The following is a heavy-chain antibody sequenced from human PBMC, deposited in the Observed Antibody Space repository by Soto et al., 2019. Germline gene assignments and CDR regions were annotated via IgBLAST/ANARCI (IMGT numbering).Heavy chain of an antibody. V-gene: IGHV1-2*02. J-gene: IGHJ6*03. CDR2: INPNGGAT. D-gene: IGHD5-12*01. Sequence: QVQLVQSGAEVKKPGASVKVSCKTSGDSFSAYYLHWVRQAPGQGLEWLGWINPNGGATKYAQKCRGRVAMTRDTSIRTAYLELTSLRSDDTAIYYCARESGGATATLDYYYFYMDVWGKGTMVTVSS. CDR3: ARESGGATATLDYYYFYMDV. CDR1: GDSFSAYY.